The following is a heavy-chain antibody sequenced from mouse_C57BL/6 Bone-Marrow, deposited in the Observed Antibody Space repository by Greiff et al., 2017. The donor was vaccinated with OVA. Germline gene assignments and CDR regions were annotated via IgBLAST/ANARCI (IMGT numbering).Heavy chain of an antibody. V-gene: IGHV1-81*01. J-gene: IGHJ2*01. Sequence: QVHVKQSGAELARPGASVKLSCKASGYTFTSYGISWVKQRTGQGLEWIGEIYPRSGNTYYNEKFKGKATLTADKSSSTAYMELRSLTSEDSAVYFCARRRPYWGLYYFDYWGQGTTLTVSS. CDR3: ARRRPYWGLYYFDY. CDR1: GYTFTSYG. D-gene: IGHD4-1*01. CDR2: IYPRSGNT.